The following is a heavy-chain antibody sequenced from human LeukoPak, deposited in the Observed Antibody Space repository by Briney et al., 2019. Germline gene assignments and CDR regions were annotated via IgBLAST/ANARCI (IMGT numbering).Heavy chain of an antibody. Sequence: GGSLRLSCAASGFTFSSYGMHWVRQAPGKGLEWVAFIRYDGSNKYYADSVKGRFTISRDNSKNTLYLLMNSLRPEDRAVYYCARSTYSFDSSGPFDYWGQGSLVTVSS. CDR3: ARSTYSFDSSGPFDY. J-gene: IGHJ4*02. CDR1: GFTFSSYG. V-gene: IGHV3-30*02. CDR2: IRYDGSNK. D-gene: IGHD3-22*01.